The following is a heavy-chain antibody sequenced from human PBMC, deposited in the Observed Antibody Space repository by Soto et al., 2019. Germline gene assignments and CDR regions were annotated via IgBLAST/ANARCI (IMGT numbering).Heavy chain of an antibody. J-gene: IGHJ6*02. CDR2: FDPEDGET. CDR1: GYTLTELS. V-gene: IGHV1-24*01. D-gene: IGHD3-9*01. CDR3: ATGYYDLLTVIEGYYYYGMDV. Sequence: ASVKVSCKVSGYTLTELSMHCVRQTRGKGLEWMGGFDPEDGETIYAQKFQGRVTMTEDTSTDTAYMELSSLRSEDTAVYYCATGYYDLLTVIEGYYYYGMDVWGQGTTVTVSS.